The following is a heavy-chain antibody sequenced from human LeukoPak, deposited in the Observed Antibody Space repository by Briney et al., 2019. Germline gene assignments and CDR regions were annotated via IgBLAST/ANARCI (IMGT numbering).Heavy chain of an antibody. Sequence: SETLSLTCTVSGYSISSGYYWGWIRQPPGKGLEWIGGIYTSGSASYNPSLNSRVTISVDTSKNQFSLKLSSVTAADTAVYYCARVEVAGTGGAFDQWGQGTLVTVSS. CDR3: ARVEVAGTGGAFDQ. V-gene: IGHV4-38-2*02. D-gene: IGHD6-19*01. CDR1: GYSISSGYY. J-gene: IGHJ4*02. CDR2: IYTSGSA.